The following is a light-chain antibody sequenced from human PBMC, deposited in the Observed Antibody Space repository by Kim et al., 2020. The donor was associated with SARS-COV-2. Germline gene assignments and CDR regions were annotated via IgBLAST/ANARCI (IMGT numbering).Light chain of an antibody. V-gene: IGKV3-11*01. CDR3: QQRSNWPWT. CDR1: QSVSSY. J-gene: IGKJ1*01. Sequence: EIVLTQSPATLSLSPGERVTLSCRASQSVSSYLAWYQQKPGQAPRLLIYDASNRATGIPARFSASESGTDFTLTISSLEPEDFAVYYCQQRSNWPWTFGQGTKVDIK. CDR2: DAS.